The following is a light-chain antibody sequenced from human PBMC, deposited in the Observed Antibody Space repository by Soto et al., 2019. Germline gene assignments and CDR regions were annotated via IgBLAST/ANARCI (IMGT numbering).Light chain of an antibody. Sequence: QSALTQPPSASGTPGQRVTISCSGSSSNIGSKTVNWYQQLPGTAPKLLIYTNDRRPSGVPDRFSASKSGTSASLAISGLQSEDEADYFCAAWDDSLNVLFGEGTKLTVL. V-gene: IGLV1-44*01. J-gene: IGLJ2*01. CDR3: AAWDDSLNVL. CDR1: SSNIGSKT. CDR2: TND.